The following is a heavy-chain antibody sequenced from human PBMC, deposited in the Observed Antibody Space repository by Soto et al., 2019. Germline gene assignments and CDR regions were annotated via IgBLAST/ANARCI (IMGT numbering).Heavy chain of an antibody. CDR2: TYYRSQWYH. J-gene: IGHJ4*02. Sequence: SQTLSLTCAISGDSVSSNSAAWNWIRQSPSRGLEWLGRTYYRSQWYHDYAISMKSRITINPDTSRNQLSLQLDSVTPEDTAVYYCARDPPDFHSAFDSWGQGTVVTVPS. V-gene: IGHV6-1*01. D-gene: IGHD4-4*01. CDR1: GDSVSSNSAA. CDR3: ARDPPDFHSAFDS.